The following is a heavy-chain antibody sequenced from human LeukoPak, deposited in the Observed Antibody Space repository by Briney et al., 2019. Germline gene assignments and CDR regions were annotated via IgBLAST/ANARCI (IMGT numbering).Heavy chain of an antibody. CDR3: ARLYYYYGMDV. CDR2: IHYSGST. J-gene: IGHJ6*02. V-gene: IGHV4-59*08. CDR1: GGSISSFF. Sequence: SETLSLTCTVSGGSISSFFWSWIRQPPGKGLEWIGYIHYSGSTNYNPSLESRVTISVDTSKNQFSLKLSSVTAADTAVYYCARLYYYYGMDVWGQGTTVTVSS.